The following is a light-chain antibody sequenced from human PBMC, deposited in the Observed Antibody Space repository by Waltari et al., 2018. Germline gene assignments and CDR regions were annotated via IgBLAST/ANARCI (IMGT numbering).Light chain of an antibody. CDR3: SSYAGGSSLM. Sequence: QSALTHPPSASGSPGQPITIPSPRISTDVQRYAPALWYQQHPGKAPKPMIYAVTTRPSGGPERFSGSKSDNTASQAVSGLQSEDEADYYCSSYAGGSSLMFGGGTKLTVL. CDR1: STDVQRYAP. J-gene: IGLJ3*02. CDR2: AVT. V-gene: IGLV2-8*01.